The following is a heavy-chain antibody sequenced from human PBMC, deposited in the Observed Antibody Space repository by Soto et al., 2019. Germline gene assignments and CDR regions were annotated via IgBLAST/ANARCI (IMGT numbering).Heavy chain of an antibody. D-gene: IGHD3-9*01. CDR1: GGTFSSYA. V-gene: IGHV1-69*06. CDR2: TIPIFGTA. CDR3: ARGTAYYDILTGYRNGMDV. Sequence: SVKVSCKASGGTFSSYAISWVRQAPGQGLEWMGGTIPIFGTANYAQKFQGRVTITADKSTSTAYMELSSLRSEDTAVYYCARGTAYYDILTGYRNGMDVWGQGTTVTVSS. J-gene: IGHJ6*02.